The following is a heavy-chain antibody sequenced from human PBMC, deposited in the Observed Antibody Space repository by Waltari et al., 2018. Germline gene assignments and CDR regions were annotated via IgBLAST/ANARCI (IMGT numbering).Heavy chain of an antibody. J-gene: IGHJ6*02. CDR1: GFRFSNYW. V-gene: IGHV3-74*03. D-gene: IGHD3-10*01. Sequence: EEQLLESGGDLVQPGDSLRLSCAASGFRFSNYWMNWVRQAPGKGLVWVARISKEESSITYADSVKGRFTISRDNAKNTLYLQMKRLRAEDTALYYCVRLAQRTYRSPVPGRHYYYGMDVWGQGTTVTVSS. CDR3: VRLAQRTYRSPVPGRHYYYGMDV. CDR2: ISKEESSI.